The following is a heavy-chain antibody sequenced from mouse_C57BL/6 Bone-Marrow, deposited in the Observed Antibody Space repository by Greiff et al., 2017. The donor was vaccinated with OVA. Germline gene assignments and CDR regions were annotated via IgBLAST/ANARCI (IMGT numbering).Heavy chain of an antibody. CDR1: GYTFTSYW. J-gene: IGHJ3*01. CDR3: ASNYGSSRRWFAY. Sequence: QVQLQQPGAELVRPGSSVKLSCKASGYTFTSYWMDWVKQRPGQGLEWIGNIYPSDSETHYNQKFKDKATLTVGKSSSTAYMQLSSLTSEDSAVYYCASNYGSSRRWFAYWGQGTLVTVSA. CDR2: IYPSDSET. V-gene: IGHV1-61*01. D-gene: IGHD1-1*01.